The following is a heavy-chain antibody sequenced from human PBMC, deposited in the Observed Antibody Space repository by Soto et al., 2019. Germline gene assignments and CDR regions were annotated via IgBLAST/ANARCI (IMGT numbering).Heavy chain of an antibody. V-gene: IGHV3-43D*04. CDR1: GFTFDDYA. D-gene: IGHD6-13*01. CDR2: ISWDGGST. CDR3: AKGGRIAVSQLVRGALFDY. Sequence: EVQLVESGGVVVQPGGSLRLSCAASGFTFDDYAMHWVRQAPGKGLEWVSLISWDGGSTYYADSVKGRFTISRDNSKNCLYLQMNSLRAEDTALYYCAKGGRIAVSQLVRGALFDYWGQGTLVTVSS. J-gene: IGHJ4*02.